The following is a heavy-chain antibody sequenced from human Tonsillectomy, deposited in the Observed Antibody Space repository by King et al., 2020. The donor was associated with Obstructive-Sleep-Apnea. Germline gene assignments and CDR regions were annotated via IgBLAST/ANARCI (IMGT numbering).Heavy chain of an antibody. V-gene: IGHV4-59*01. CDR3: AGGWIVDAPMGPNFDY. CDR2: IYNSGST. J-gene: IGHJ4*02. CDR1: GGSTSSYH. Sequence: QVQLQESGPGLVKPSETLSLTCTVSGGSTSSYHWSWVRQPPGKGLEWIGYIYNSGSTTYNPSLKSRVTISVDTSKSQVSLKLSSVTAADTAVYYCAGGWIVDAPMGPNFDYWGQGMLVTVSS. D-gene: IGHD5-18*01.